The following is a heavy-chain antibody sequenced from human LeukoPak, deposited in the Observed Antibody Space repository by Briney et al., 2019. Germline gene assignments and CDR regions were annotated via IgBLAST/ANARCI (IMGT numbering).Heavy chain of an antibody. V-gene: IGHV3-23*01. D-gene: IGHD3-10*01. CDR3: AKIGGYFDY. Sequence: PGGSLRLSCAASGFTFRSNSMSWVRQAPGKGLEWVSAITGTGENTYYADFVKGRFTISRDNPNNTLYLQMDSLRAEDTAVYYCAKIGGYFDYWGQGTLVTVSS. J-gene: IGHJ4*02. CDR1: GFTFRSNS. CDR2: ITGTGENT.